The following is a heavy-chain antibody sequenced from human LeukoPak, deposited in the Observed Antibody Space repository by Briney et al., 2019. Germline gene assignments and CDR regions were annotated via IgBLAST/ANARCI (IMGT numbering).Heavy chain of an antibody. D-gene: IGHD3-16*02. V-gene: IGHV1-46*01. J-gene: IGHJ4*02. CDR2: INPSGGST. CDR3: AGGYRDPGHDY. CDR1: GYPFTGYY. Sequence: ASVKVSCKASGYPFTGYYMHWVRQAPGQGLEWMGIINPSGGSTSYAQKFQGRVTMTRDTSTSTVYMELSSLRSEDTAVYYCAGGYRDPGHDYWGQGTLVTVSS.